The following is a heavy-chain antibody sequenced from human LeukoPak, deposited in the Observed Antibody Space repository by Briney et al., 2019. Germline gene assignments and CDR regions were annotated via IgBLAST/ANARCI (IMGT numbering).Heavy chain of an antibody. J-gene: IGHJ6*02. D-gene: IGHD2-2*01. Sequence: PSETLSLTCTVSGGSISSYYWSWIRQPPGKGLEWIGYIYYSGSTNYNPSLKSRVTISVDTSKNQFSLKLSSVTAADTAVYYCARNVENIVVVPAASQVPYYYYYYGMDVWGQGTTVTVSS. CDR1: GGSISSYY. CDR2: IYYSGST. CDR3: ARNVENIVVVPAASQVPYYYYYYGMDV. V-gene: IGHV4-59*01.